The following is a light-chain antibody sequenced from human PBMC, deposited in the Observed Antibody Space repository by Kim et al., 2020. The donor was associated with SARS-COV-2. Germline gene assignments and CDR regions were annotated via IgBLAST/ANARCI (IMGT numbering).Light chain of an antibody. V-gene: IGLV4-69*01. J-gene: IGLJ3*02. CDR3: QTWDTGIRV. Sequence: SVKLTCTLSSGHSNYAIAWHQQQPEKGPRFLMNLNSDGSHTKGDGIPDRFSGSSSGAERYLTISSLQSEDEADYYCQTWDTGIRVFGGGTQLTVL. CDR1: SGHSNYA. CDR2: LNSDGSH.